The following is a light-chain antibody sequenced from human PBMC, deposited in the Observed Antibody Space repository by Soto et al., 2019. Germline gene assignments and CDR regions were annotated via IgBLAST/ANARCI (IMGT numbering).Light chain of an antibody. CDR3: QQCGASPPIT. V-gene: IGKV3-20*01. CDR1: QSVRSNY. J-gene: IGKJ5*01. Sequence: EIEWMKTAGTMSLSPGARATLSCKTSQSVRSNYLAWYQQKPGQAPRLLIYRTSNRATGIPDRFSGSGSGTDFTLTISILEPADFAVHYCQQCGASPPITFGQGTRLEI. CDR2: RTS.